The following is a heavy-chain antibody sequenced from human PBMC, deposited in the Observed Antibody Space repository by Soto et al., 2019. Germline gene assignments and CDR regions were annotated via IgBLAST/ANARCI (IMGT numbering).Heavy chain of an antibody. Sequence: GGSLRLSCAASGFTFSSYGMHWVRQAPGKGLEWVAVISYDGSNKYYADSVKGRFTISRDNSKNTLYLQMNSLRAEDTAVYYCARGGFGEFDYWGQGTLVTVSS. V-gene: IGHV3-30*03. J-gene: IGHJ4*02. CDR2: ISYDGSNK. CDR1: GFTFSSYG. CDR3: ARGGFGEFDY. D-gene: IGHD3-10*01.